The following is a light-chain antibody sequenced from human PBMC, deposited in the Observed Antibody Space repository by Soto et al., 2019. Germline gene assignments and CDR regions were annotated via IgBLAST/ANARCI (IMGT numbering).Light chain of an antibody. Sequence: QSALTQPASVSGSPGQSITISCTGTSSDVGSYDFVSWYQQHPGKAPKLMIFEVSNRPSGVSNRFSGSKSGNTASLAITGLQAEDEAAYYCQSYDNALSAWVFGGGTKLTVL. CDR1: SSDVGSYDF. J-gene: IGLJ3*02. CDR2: EVS. CDR3: QSYDNALSAWV. V-gene: IGLV2-14*01.